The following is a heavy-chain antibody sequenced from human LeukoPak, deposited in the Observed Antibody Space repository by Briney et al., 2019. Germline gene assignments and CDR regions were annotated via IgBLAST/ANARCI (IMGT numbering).Heavy chain of an antibody. D-gene: IGHD6-13*01. CDR1: GYSFTSYW. Sequence: PGESLKISCKGSGYSFTSYWIGWVRQMPGKGLEWMGIIYPGDSDTRFSPSFQGQVTISVDKSISTAYLQWSSLRASDTAMYYCARRIAAADNHFDYWGQGTLVTVSP. CDR3: ARRIAAADNHFDY. J-gene: IGHJ4*02. V-gene: IGHV5-51*01. CDR2: IYPGDSDT.